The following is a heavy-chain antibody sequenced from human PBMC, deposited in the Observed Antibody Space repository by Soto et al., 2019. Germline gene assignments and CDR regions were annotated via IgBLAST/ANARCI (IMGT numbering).Heavy chain of an antibody. CDR1: GFTFSSYA. J-gene: IGHJ6*02. D-gene: IGHD6-19*01. Sequence: PGGSLRLSCAASGFTFSSYAMHWVRQAPGKGLEWVAVISYDGSNKYYADSVKGRFTISRDNSKNTLYLQMNSLRAEDTAVYYCARDGAVAGTGGYYYGMDVWGQGTTVTVSS. CDR2: ISYDGSNK. V-gene: IGHV3-30-3*01. CDR3: ARDGAVAGTGGYYYGMDV.